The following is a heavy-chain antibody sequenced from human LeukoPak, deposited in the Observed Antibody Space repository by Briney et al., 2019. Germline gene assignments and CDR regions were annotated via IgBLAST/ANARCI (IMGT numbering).Heavy chain of an antibody. CDR1: GFTFSNAW. CDR3: TTAAYYDSSGYDYYYYVMDV. V-gene: IGHV3-15*01. D-gene: IGHD3-22*01. CDR2: IKGKTEGGTT. J-gene: IGHJ6*02. Sequence: GGALRLSCAASGFTFSNAWMSWVRQAPGKGLEWVGRIKGKTEGGTTDYAASVKGRFTISRDQSKNTLYLQMNSLQTEDTAVYYCTTAAYYDSSGYDYYYYVMDVWRQETTVTVSS.